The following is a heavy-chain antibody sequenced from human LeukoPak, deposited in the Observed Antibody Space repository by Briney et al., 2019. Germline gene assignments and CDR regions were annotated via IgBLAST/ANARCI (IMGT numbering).Heavy chain of an antibody. CDR2: ISAGGGAT. CDR1: GSTFSTYA. CDR3: AKDVGYCTDGVCFDGNAFDV. J-gene: IGHJ3*01. Sequence: GGSLRLSCAASGSTFSTYAMIWVRQAPGKGLDWVSGISAGGGATYYADSVKGRFSISRDNSKNTLFLQLNSLRGEDTALYYCAKDVGYCTDGVCFDGNAFDVWGQGTMVTVSS. D-gene: IGHD2-8*01. V-gene: IGHV3-23*01.